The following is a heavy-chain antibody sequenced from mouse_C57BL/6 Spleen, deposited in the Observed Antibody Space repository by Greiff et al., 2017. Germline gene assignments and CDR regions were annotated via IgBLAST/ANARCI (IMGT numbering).Heavy chain of an antibody. Sequence: VQLQQSGPVLVKPGASVKMSCKASGYTFTDYYMNWVKQSHGKSLEWIGVINPYNGGTSYNQKFKGKATLTVDKSSSTAYMELNSLTSEDSAVYYCARWGTVVATDWYFDVWGTGTTVTVSS. CDR1: GYTFTDYY. J-gene: IGHJ1*03. CDR2: INPYNGGT. V-gene: IGHV1-19*01. D-gene: IGHD1-1*01. CDR3: ARWGTVVATDWYFDV.